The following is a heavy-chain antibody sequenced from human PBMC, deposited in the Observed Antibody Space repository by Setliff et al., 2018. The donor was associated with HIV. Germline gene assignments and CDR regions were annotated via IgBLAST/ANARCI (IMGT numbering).Heavy chain of an antibody. V-gene: IGHV7-4-1*01. J-gene: IGHJ6*03. Sequence: GASVKVSCKASGYSLTSYSINWVRQAPGQGLEWMGYINTNTGNPTYAQGFTGRFVFSVDTPVSTAYLQIFSLKAEDTAVYYCTRDHTPPPNYDFWSGQIDLRNIFYYMDVWGTGSQVTVSS. CDR1: GYSLTSYS. CDR3: TRDHTPPPNYDFWSGQIDLRNIFYYMDV. CDR2: INTNTGNP. D-gene: IGHD3-3*01.